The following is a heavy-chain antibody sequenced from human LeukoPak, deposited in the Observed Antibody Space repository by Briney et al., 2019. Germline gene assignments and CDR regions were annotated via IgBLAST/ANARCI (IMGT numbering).Heavy chain of an antibody. D-gene: IGHD3-10*01. J-gene: IGHJ6*03. CDR2: IHYSGST. CDR1: GGSISSYY. Sequence: SETLSLTCTVSGGSISSYYWSWIRQPSGKGLEWSGYIHYSGSTNYNPSLKSRITISVATSKNQFSLRLNSVTAADTAVYYCARVQEGYASGRRDNYYYDYMDVWGKGTTVTISS. CDR3: ARVQEGYASGRRDNYYYDYMDV. V-gene: IGHV4-59*01.